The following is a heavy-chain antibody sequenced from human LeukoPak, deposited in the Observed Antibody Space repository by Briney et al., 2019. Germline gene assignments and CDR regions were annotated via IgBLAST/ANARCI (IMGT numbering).Heavy chain of an antibody. Sequence: GGSLRRSCAASGFTFSSYSMNWVRQAPGKGLEWVSSITTSSYIYYADSVKGRFTISRDNAKNSLYLQMNSLRAEDTAVYYCARRAGNSSAYDYWGQGTLVTVSS. D-gene: IGHD3-22*01. V-gene: IGHV3-21*01. CDR2: ITTSSYI. J-gene: IGHJ4*02. CDR1: GFTFSSYS. CDR3: ARRAGNSSAYDY.